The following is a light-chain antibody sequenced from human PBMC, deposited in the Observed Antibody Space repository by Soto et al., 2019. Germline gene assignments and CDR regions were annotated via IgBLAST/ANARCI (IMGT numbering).Light chain of an antibody. Sequence: EIVLTQSPGTLSLSPRERATLSCRASQSVNSEYLAWYQQKPGQAPRLLIYGASLRATGIPDRFSGSGSGTDFTLSISRLEPEDFASYYCQQYGTSPITFGQGTRLEI. J-gene: IGKJ5*01. V-gene: IGKV3-20*01. CDR3: QQYGTSPIT. CDR2: GAS. CDR1: QSVNSEY.